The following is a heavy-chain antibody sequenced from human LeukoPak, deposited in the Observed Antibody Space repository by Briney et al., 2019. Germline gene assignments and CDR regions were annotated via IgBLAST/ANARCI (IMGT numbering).Heavy chain of an antibody. D-gene: IGHD6-13*01. CDR2: ISAYNGNT. CDR1: GHTFTSYG. J-gene: IGHJ4*02. CDR3: ARKEQQLTFDY. V-gene: IGHV1-18*04. Sequence: GASVKASCKASGHTFTSYGISWVRQAPGQGLEWMVWISAYNGNTHYAQRLQGRVTMTTDKSTSTAYMELRSLRSDDTAMYYCARKEQQLTFDYWGQGTLVTVSS.